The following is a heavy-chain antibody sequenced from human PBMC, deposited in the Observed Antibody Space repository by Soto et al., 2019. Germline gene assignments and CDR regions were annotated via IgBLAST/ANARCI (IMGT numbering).Heavy chain of an antibody. CDR2: ISGYNGNT. D-gene: IGHD2-2*01. CDR1: GYTFTNYG. V-gene: IGHV1-18*01. J-gene: IGHJ6*02. Sequence: QVQLVQSGAEVKKPGASVTVSCKASGYTFTNYGFSWVRQAPGQGLEWMGWISGYNGNTKYAEKFQNRVTMTTDTSTNTAHMELRSLRSDDTAVYFCARGGQATYDYYGMDVWGQGTAVTVSS. CDR3: ARGGQATYDYYGMDV.